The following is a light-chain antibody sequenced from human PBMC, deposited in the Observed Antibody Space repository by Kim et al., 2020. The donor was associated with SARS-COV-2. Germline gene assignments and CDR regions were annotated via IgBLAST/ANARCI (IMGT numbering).Light chain of an antibody. CDR1: QAIGDY. CDR2: GAS. J-gene: IGKJ2*01. CDR3: QNYIGAPYA. V-gene: IGKV1-27*01. Sequence: GDRVTITCRASQAIGDYLAWFQQKPGKVPKLLIYGASALQSGVPSRFSGSGSGTDFILTISGLQPEDFATYYCQNYIGAPYAFGQGTKL.